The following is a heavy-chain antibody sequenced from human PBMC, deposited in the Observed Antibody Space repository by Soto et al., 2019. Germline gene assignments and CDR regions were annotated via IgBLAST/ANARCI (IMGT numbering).Heavy chain of an antibody. CDR3: ARVGQVVAATSTGYYYYYYMDV. Sequence: EVQLVESGGGLVKPGGSLRLSCAASGFTFSSYSMNWVRQAPGKGLGWVSSISSSSSYIYYADSVKGRFTISRDNAKNSLYLQMNSLRAEDTAVYYCARVGQVVAATSTGYYYYYYMDVWGKGTTVTVSS. V-gene: IGHV3-21*01. CDR1: GFTFSSYS. CDR2: ISSSSSYI. J-gene: IGHJ6*03. D-gene: IGHD2-15*01.